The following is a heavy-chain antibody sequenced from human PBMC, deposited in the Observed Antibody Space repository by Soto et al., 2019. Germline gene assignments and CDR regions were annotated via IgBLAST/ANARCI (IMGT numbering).Heavy chain of an antibody. D-gene: IGHD6-6*01. CDR1: GFALSSYA. CDR2: ISGSGGST. Sequence: GGSFRRCCTASGFALSSYALRWVRQAPGKGLDLVSAISGSGGSTYFAYSVKGRFTISRDNSNITVHPQMHSLRAEDTAVYYWAKYCSSFCATRATHDI. V-gene: IGHV3-23*01. J-gene: IGHJ3*02. CDR3: AKYCSSFCATRATHDI.